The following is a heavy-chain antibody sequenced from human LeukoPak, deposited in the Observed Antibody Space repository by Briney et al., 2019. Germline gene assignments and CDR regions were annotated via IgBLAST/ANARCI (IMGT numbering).Heavy chain of an antibody. D-gene: IGHD1-7*01. V-gene: IGHV3-23*01. CDR3: ARKAQYNGHYPLDY. CDR2: TSDRGDYT. CDR1: GFTFSNYW. J-gene: IGHJ4*02. Sequence: GGSLRLSCAASGFTFSNYWMHWVRQAPGKGLEWVSGTSDRGDYTYYADSVKGRFTISRDSSKNTLFLQMNSLRAEDTALYFCARKAQYNGHYPLDYWGQGTLVTVSS.